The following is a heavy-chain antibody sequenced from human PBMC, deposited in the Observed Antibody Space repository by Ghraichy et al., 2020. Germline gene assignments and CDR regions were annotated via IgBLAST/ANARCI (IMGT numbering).Heavy chain of an antibody. V-gene: IGHV3-48*02. CDR2: ISSSSSTI. J-gene: IGHJ4*02. Sequence: GESLNISCAASGFTFSSYSMNWVRQAPGKGLEWVSYISSSSSTIYYADSVKGRFTISRDNAKNSLYLQMNSLRDEDTAVYYCARERRNRDGYNLDYWGQGTLVTVSS. CDR3: ARERRNRDGYNLDY. CDR1: GFTFSSYS. D-gene: IGHD5-24*01.